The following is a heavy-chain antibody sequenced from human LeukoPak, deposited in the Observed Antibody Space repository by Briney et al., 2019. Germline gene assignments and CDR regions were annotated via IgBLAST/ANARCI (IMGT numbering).Heavy chain of an antibody. J-gene: IGHJ6*02. V-gene: IGHV3-48*02. CDR1: GFTFSSYN. CDR2: IGSSGSPT. D-gene: IGHD3-22*01. CDR3: ARRPYSDTSGRLSDV. Sequence: GGSLRLSCAASGFTFSSYNMNWVRQAPGKGLEWISYIGSSGSPTHYADSVGGRFTISRDNAKNSLYLQMNSLRDEDTAVYFCARRPYSDTSGRLSDVWGQGTTVTVSS.